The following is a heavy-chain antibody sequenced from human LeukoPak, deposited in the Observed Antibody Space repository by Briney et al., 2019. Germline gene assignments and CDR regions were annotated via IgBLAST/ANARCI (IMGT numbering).Heavy chain of an antibody. D-gene: IGHD3-22*01. CDR2: INPNSVGT. J-gene: IGHJ3*02. Sequence: GASVTVSCKASGYTFTGYYMHWVRQAPGQGREWMGWINPNSVGTNYAQRFQGRVTMTRDTSISTAYIELSRLRSDDTAVYYCARDVTYYYDTSGYRDAFDIWGQGTMVTVSS. CDR3: ARDVTYYYDTSGYRDAFDI. V-gene: IGHV1-2*02. CDR1: GYTFTGYY.